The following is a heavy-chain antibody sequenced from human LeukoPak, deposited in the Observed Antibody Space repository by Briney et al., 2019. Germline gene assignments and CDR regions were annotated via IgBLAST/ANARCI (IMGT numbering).Heavy chain of an antibody. J-gene: IGHJ3*02. CDR3: ARGPYSYDSSGAFDI. Sequence: SETLSLTCTVSGGSISSSSYYWGWIRQPPGEGLEWIGEINHSGSTNYNPSLKSRVTISVDTSKNHFSLKLSSVTAADTAVYYCARGPYSYDSSGAFDIWGQGTMVTVSS. V-gene: IGHV4-39*02. D-gene: IGHD3-22*01. CDR1: GGSISSSSYY. CDR2: INHSGST.